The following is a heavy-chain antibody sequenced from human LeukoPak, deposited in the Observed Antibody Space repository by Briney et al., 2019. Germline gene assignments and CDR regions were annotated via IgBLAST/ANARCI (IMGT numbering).Heavy chain of an antibody. V-gene: IGHV1-2*02. CDR3: AKPQGYGDYVFDY. J-gene: IGHJ4*02. CDR2: INPNSGGT. CDR1: GYTFTGYY. Sequence: ASVKVSCKASGYTFTGYYMHWVRQAPGQGREWMGWINPNSGGTNYAQKFQGRVTMTRDTSISTAYMELSSLRSDDTAVYYCAKPQGYGDYVFDYWGQGTLVTVSS. D-gene: IGHD4-17*01.